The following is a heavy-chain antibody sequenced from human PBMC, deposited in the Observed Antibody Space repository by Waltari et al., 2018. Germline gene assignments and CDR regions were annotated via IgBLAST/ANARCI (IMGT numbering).Heavy chain of an antibody. V-gene: IGHV3-74*01. CDR1: GFRFSDYC. D-gene: IGHD5-18*01. CDR3: ARKGGRGYTYGPFYYDS. Sequence: EVQLVEAGGDIVQPGGSLSLSCAASGFRFSDYCMPWVRQVPGKGLVWVARINSDGSSISYSDSVKGRFTISRDNSKNMLYLQLNSLRAEDTAVYYCARKGGRGYTYGPFYYDSWGQGTLVTVSS. J-gene: IGHJ4*02. CDR2: INSDGSSI.